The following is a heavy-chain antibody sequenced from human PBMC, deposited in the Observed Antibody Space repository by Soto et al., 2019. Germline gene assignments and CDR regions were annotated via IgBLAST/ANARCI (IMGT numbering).Heavy chain of an antibody. Sequence: SETLSLTCTVSGGSISSYYWSWIRQPPGKGLEWIGYIYYSGSTNYNPSLKSRVTISVDTSKNQFSLKLSSVTAADTAVYYCARQSSSSWYTEQPQHNWFDPWGQGTLVTVSS. D-gene: IGHD6-13*01. CDR3: ARQSSSSWYTEQPQHNWFDP. J-gene: IGHJ5*02. V-gene: IGHV4-59*08. CDR2: IYYSGST. CDR1: GGSISSYY.